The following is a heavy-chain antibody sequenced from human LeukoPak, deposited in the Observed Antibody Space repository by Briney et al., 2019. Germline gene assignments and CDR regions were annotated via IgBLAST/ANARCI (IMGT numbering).Heavy chain of an antibody. CDR2: IIPIFGTA. Sequence: ASVKVSCKASGGTFSSYAISWVRQAPGQGLEWMGGIIPIFGTANYAQKFQGRVTITADESTSTAYMELSSLRSEDTAVYYCARGRGHYDSSGYYYEGDAFDIWGQGTMVTVSS. J-gene: IGHJ3*02. CDR1: GGTFSSYA. CDR3: ARGRGHYDSSGYYYEGDAFDI. D-gene: IGHD3-22*01. V-gene: IGHV1-69*01.